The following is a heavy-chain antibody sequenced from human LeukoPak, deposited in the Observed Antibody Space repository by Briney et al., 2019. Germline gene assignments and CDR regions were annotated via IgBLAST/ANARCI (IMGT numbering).Heavy chain of an antibody. CDR1: GYTFTGYY. CDR2: INPNSGGT. J-gene: IGHJ6*02. CDR3: AREGAMDYGDYYYYYGMDV. Sequence: ASVKVSCKASGYTFTGYYMHWVRQAPGQGLEWMGQINPNSGGTNYVQKFQGRVTMTRDTSFTTAYMELSGLRSDDTAVYYCAREGAMDYGDYYYYYGMDVWGQGTTVTVSS. V-gene: IGHV1-2*06. D-gene: IGHD4-17*01.